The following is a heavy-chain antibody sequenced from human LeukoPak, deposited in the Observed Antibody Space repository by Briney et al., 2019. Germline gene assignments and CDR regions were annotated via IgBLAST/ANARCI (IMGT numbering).Heavy chain of an antibody. V-gene: IGHV3-11*04. CDR1: GFTFSDYY. D-gene: IGHD3-3*01. Sequence: GGSLRLSCAASGFTFSDYYMSWIRQAPGKGLEWVSYISSSGSTIYYADSVKGRFTISRDNAKNSLYLQMNSLRDEDTAVYYCARGPPNYDFWSGSFDYWGQGTLVTVSS. J-gene: IGHJ4*02. CDR2: ISSSGSTI. CDR3: ARGPPNYDFWSGSFDY.